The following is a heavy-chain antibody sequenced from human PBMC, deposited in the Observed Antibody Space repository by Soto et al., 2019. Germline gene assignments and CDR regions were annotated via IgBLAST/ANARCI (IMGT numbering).Heavy chain of an antibody. CDR2: IHPAGINT. J-gene: IGHJ4*02. Sequence: ASVKVSCKAFGYSFISHYMHWVRQAPGQGLEWMGTIHPAGINTAYAQKFQGRVTMTTDTSTSTVYMELTSLTSEDTAVYYCAKGGRQWLVTSDFNYWGQGALVTVSS. CDR1: GYSFISHY. V-gene: IGHV1-46*01. D-gene: IGHD6-19*01. CDR3: AKGGRQWLVTSDFNY.